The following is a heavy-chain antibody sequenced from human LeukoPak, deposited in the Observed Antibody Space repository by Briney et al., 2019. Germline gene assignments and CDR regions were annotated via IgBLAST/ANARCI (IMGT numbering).Heavy chain of an antibody. D-gene: IGHD5-24*01. CDR1: GFTFSSYS. CDR3: ARDSSDAYNPEPGY. J-gene: IGHJ4*02. V-gene: IGHV3-21*06. Sequence: PGGSLRLSCAASGFTFSSYSMNWVRQAPGKGLEWVSSIGSSSSYIYYADSVKGRFTISRDNAKNSVYLQMNSLRDEDTAVYYCARDSSDAYNPEPGYWGQGTLVTVSS. CDR2: IGSSSSYI.